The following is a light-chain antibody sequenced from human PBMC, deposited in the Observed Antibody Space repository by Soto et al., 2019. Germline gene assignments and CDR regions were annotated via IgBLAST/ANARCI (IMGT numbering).Light chain of an antibody. V-gene: IGKV1-5*01. Sequence: DIQMTQTTSIMSASVGDIVTITCRASHNINRWLAWYQQKPGKAPKLLIYDASRLESGVPSRFGGSGSGTEFTLSISSLQPDDFAIYYCQEYNSYSGTFGPRTNV. CDR3: QEYNSYSGT. CDR2: DAS. J-gene: IGKJ1*01. CDR1: HNINRW.